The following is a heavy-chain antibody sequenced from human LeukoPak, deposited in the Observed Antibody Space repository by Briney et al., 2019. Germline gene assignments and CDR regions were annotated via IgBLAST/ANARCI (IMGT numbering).Heavy chain of an antibody. V-gene: IGHV1-46*01. J-gene: IGHJ5*02. CDR1: GYTFTSYY. CDR2: INPSGGST. Sequence: ASVKVSCKASGYTFTSYYMHWVRQAPGQGLEWMGIINPSGGSTSYAQKFQGRVTITADESTSTAYMELSSLRSEDTAVYYCARGEVGYCSSTSCYDWFDPWGQGTLVTVSS. D-gene: IGHD2-2*01. CDR3: ARGEVGYCSSTSCYDWFDP.